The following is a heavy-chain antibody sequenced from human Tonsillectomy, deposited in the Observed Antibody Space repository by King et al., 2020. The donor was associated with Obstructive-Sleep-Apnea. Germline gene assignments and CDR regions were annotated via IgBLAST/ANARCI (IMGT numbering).Heavy chain of an antibody. CDR2: VNPSGGST. D-gene: IGHD2-2*02. CDR1: GYTFTSNY. J-gene: IGHJ6*02. Sequence: QLVQSGAEVKKPGASVRVSCKASGYTFTSNYIHWVRQAPVQGLEWMGIVNPSGGSTSYAQKFQGRVTMTRDTSTSTVYMELSSLRSEDTAVYYCARKLYYNYGMDVWGQGTTVTVSS. CDR3: ARKLYYNYGMDV. V-gene: IGHV1-46*01.